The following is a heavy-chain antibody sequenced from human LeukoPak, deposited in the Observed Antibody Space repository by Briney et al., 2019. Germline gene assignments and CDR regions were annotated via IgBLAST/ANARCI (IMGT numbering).Heavy chain of an antibody. D-gene: IGHD2-2*01. Sequence: ASVRVSFKASGGTFTIYAISWVRQAPGQGREWMGWINPNSGGTNYAQKFQGRVTMTRDTSISTAYMELSRLRSDDTAVYYCARDLYQLLWVWFDPWGQGTLVTVSS. V-gene: IGHV1-2*02. CDR1: GGTFTIYA. CDR3: ARDLYQLLWVWFDP. CDR2: INPNSGGT. J-gene: IGHJ5*02.